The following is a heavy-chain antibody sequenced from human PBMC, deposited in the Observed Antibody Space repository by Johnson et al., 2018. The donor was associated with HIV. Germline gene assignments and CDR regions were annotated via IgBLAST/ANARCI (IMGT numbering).Heavy chain of an antibody. J-gene: IGHJ3*02. CDR1: GFTVSSYY. V-gene: IGHV3-66*01. D-gene: IGHD2-21*02. CDR2: VFSGDNT. Sequence: MQLVESGGGVVQPGRSLRLSCAASGFTVSSYYMSWVRQAPGKGPEWVSIVFSGDNTYYADSVKGRFTISRDNSKNTLYLQMNSLRAEDTAVYYCAKDKAVVTALYDAFDIWGQGTMVTVSS. CDR3: AKDKAVVTALYDAFDI.